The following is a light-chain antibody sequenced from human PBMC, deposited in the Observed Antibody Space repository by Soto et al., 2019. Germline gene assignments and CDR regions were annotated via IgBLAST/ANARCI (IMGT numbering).Light chain of an antibody. CDR3: QTWGTGFQV. CDR1: SGHSSYA. Sequence: QFVLTQSPSASASLGASVKLTCTLSSGHSSYAIAWHQKQPGKGPRYLMDLNNDGSHSKGDGIPDRFSGSSSGAERYLIISSLQSEDEADYYCQTWGTGFQVFGGGTKLTVL. V-gene: IGLV4-69*01. CDR2: LNNDGSH. J-gene: IGLJ2*01.